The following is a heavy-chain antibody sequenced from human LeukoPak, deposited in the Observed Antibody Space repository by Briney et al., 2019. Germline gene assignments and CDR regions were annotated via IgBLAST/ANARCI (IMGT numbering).Heavy chain of an antibody. J-gene: IGHJ5*02. V-gene: IGHV4-39*01. Sequence: NSSGTLSLTCTVSGGSISSSSYYWGWIRQPPGKGLEWIGSIYYSGSTYYNPSLKSRVTISVDTSKNQFSLKLSSVTAADTAVYYCARVPGIAVAGKFDPWGQGTLVTVSS. CDR2: IYYSGST. D-gene: IGHD6-19*01. CDR1: GGSISSSSYY. CDR3: ARVPGIAVAGKFDP.